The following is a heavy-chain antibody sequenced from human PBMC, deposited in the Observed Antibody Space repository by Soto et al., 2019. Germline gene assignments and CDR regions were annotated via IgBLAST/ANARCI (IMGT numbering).Heavy chain of an antibody. CDR3: ARDVPVTAVPLWDY. CDR1: GYTFANYG. Sequence: QVQLVQSGAEVKKPGASVKVSCKTSGYTFANYGISWVRQDPGQGLEWMAWISAYNGNTKYAEKFQGRVTMTTDTSSTTAYMELRSLRSDDTAVYYCARDVPVTAVPLWDYWGQGTLVTVSS. V-gene: IGHV1-18*01. CDR2: ISAYNGNT. D-gene: IGHD2-21*01. J-gene: IGHJ4*02.